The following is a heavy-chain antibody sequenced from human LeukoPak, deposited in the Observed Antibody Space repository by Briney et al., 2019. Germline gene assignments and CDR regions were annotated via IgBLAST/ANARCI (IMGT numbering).Heavy chain of an antibody. Sequence: GASVKVSCKTSGYTFTDYYIHWVRQAPGQGLEWMGCIDPDSGGTKSPQRFQGRVTVTRDTSITTAYMELSRLSFDDTAVYYCARGEGNWFDPWGQGTLVTVSS. CDR1: GYTFTDYY. CDR2: IDPDSGGT. V-gene: IGHV1-2*02. J-gene: IGHJ5*02. CDR3: ARGEGNWFDP.